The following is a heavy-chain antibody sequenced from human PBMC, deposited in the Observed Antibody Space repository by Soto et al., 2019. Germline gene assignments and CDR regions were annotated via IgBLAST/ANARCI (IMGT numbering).Heavy chain of an antibody. CDR1: GYTFNSFG. V-gene: IGHV1-18*01. J-gene: IGHJ4*02. Sequence: GPEVKKPGASVKVSCKGSGYTFNSFGISWVRQAPGQGLEWMGWISGYNANTKYAQKFQGRVTMTTDTSTSTAYMDLRSLRSDDTAVYYGARYFWSGRLPYHFDFWGQGTLVTVSS. D-gene: IGHD3-3*01. CDR3: ARYFWSGRLPYHFDF. CDR2: ISGYNANT.